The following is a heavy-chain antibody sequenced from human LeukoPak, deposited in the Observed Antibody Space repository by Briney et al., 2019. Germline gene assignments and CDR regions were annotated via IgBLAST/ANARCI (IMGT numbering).Heavy chain of an antibody. CDR3: ARAPSSYESGNGYPNLGWLDP. D-gene: IGHD5-24*01. CDR2: FHRGRI. J-gene: IGHJ5*02. V-gene: IGHV4-38-2*02. Sequence: PSETLSLTCKVSGYPIGLDYYWGWRRQAPGRRQQWIGGFHRGRIQYNSALKSRVTIAIDSSKNQFSLRMWPVTAADTAFYFCARAPSSYESGNGYPNLGWLDPWGQGAQVTVSS. CDR1: GYPIGLDYY.